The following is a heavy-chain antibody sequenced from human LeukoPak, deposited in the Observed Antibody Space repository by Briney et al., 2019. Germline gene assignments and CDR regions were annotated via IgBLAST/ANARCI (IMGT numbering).Heavy chain of an antibody. CDR1: GFTFDDYA. CDR2: ISWNSGSI. D-gene: IGHD3-3*01. J-gene: IGHJ4*02. V-gene: IGHV3-9*01. Sequence: GGSLRLSCAASGFTFDDYAMHWVRQAPGEGLEWVSGISWNSGSIGYADSVKGRFTISRDNAKNSLYLQMNSLRAEDTALYYCAKDSYDFWSGPPDYWGQGTLVTVSS. CDR3: AKDSYDFWSGPPDY.